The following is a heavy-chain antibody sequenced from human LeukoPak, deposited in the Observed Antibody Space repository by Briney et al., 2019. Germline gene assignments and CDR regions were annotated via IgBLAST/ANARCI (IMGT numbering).Heavy chain of an antibody. Sequence: GESLKISCKGSGDNFNRHWIGWVRQMPGKGLEWMGIIYLGDSDTRYSPSFQGLVTISADKSISTAYLQWSSLKASDTAMYYCARHPSYTSGWPLDYWGQGTLVTVSS. CDR3: ARHPSYTSGWPLDY. V-gene: IGHV5-51*01. CDR2: IYLGDSDT. D-gene: IGHD6-19*01. J-gene: IGHJ4*02. CDR1: GDNFNRHW.